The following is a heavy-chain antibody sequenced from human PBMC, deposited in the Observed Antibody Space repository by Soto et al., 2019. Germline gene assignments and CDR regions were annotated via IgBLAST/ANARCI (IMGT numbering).Heavy chain of an antibody. Sequence: SETLSLTCTVSGGSISSGGYYWSWIRQHPGKGLEWIGYIYYSGSTYYNPSLKSRVTISVDTSKNQFFLKLSSVTAADTAVFYCARDYCSGGSCYSGAHAFDIWGQGTMVTVSS. J-gene: IGHJ3*02. V-gene: IGHV4-31*03. D-gene: IGHD2-15*01. CDR1: GGSISSGGYY. CDR2: IYYSGST. CDR3: ARDYCSGGSCYSGAHAFDI.